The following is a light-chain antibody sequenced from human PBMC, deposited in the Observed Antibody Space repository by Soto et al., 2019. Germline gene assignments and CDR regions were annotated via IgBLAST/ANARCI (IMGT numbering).Light chain of an antibody. J-gene: IGLJ1*01. CDR3: SSFTTSTTYV. CDR1: SSVVGSYNR. V-gene: IGLV2-18*02. Sequence: QSALTQPPSVSGSPGQSVAVSCTGTSSVVGSYNRVSWYQQPPGTAPKLIIYEVNNRPSGVPDRFSGSKSGNTASLTISGLQAEDEADYYCSSFTTSTTYVFGTVTKVTVL. CDR2: EVN.